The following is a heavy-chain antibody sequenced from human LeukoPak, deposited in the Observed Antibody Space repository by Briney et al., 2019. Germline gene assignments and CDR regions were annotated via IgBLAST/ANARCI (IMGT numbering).Heavy chain of an antibody. Sequence: GASVKVSCKASGYTFTGYYMHWVRQAPGQGLEWMGRINPNSGGTNYAQKFQGRVTMTRDTSISTAYMGLSRLRSDDTAAYYCARLPTLQQLVGRYDYWGQGTLVTVSS. CDR2: INPNSGGT. J-gene: IGHJ4*02. D-gene: IGHD6-13*01. V-gene: IGHV1-2*06. CDR1: GYTFTGYY. CDR3: ARLPTLQQLVGRYDY.